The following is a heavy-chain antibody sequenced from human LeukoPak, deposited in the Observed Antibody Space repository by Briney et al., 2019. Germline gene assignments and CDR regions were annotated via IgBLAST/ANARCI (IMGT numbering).Heavy chain of an antibody. J-gene: IGHJ4*02. CDR2: ISPYNGNT. CDR1: GYTFANYG. CDR3: ARDLGPSIIVVPAVYY. D-gene: IGHD2-2*01. V-gene: IGHV1-18*01. Sequence: GASVKVSCKASGYTFANYGISWVRQAPGQGLDWVGWISPYNGNTDCAQNLQGRVTMTTDTSTSTAYMELRSLSSDDTAVYYCARDLGPSIIVVPAVYYWGQGTLVTVSS.